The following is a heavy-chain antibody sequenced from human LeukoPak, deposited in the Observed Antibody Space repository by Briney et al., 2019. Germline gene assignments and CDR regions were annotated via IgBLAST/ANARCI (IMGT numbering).Heavy chain of an antibody. J-gene: IGHJ5*02. CDR3: ARVYVVTAWFDP. CDR1: GFTFSSYS. CDR2: ISSSSNYI. V-gene: IGHV3-21*04. Sequence: GGSLRLSCAASGFTFSSYSMNWVRQAPGKGLEWVSSISSSSNYIYYADSVKGRFTISRDNAKNSLYLQMNSLRAEDTAVYYRARVYVVTAWFDPWGQGTLVTVSS. D-gene: IGHD3-22*01.